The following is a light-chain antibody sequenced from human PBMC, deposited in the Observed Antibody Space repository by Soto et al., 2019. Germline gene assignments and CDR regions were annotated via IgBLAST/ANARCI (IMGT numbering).Light chain of an antibody. CDR1: SSDVGGYNY. V-gene: IGLV2-14*01. Sequence: LTQPASVSGSPGQSITISCTGTSSDVGGYNYVSWYQQHPGKAPKFMIYDVSNRPSGVSNRFSGSKSGNTASLTISGLQAEDEADYYCSSYTTSNTRQIVFGTGTKLTVL. J-gene: IGLJ1*01. CDR3: SSYTTSNTRQIV. CDR2: DVS.